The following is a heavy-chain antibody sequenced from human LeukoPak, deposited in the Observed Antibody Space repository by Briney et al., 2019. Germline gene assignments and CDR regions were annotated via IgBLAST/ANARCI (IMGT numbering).Heavy chain of an antibody. D-gene: IGHD3-10*01. CDR2: ISSSSSYI. Sequence: PGGSLRLSCAASGFTFSSYSMNWVRQAPGKGLEWVSSISSSSSYIYYADSVKGRFTISRDNAKNSLYLQMNSLRAEDTAVYYCARETYGSGRYAFDIWGQGTMVTVSS. V-gene: IGHV3-21*01. CDR3: ARETYGSGRYAFDI. CDR1: GFTFSSYS. J-gene: IGHJ3*02.